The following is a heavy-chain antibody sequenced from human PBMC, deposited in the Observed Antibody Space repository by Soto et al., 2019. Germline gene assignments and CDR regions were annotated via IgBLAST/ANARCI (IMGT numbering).Heavy chain of an antibody. D-gene: IGHD2-15*01. V-gene: IGHV3-33*01. CDR3: ARGDCSGGSCYPRVRYYYYGMDV. Sequence: GGSLRLSCAASGFTFSSYGMHWVRQAPGKGLEWVAVIWYDGSNKYYADSVKGRFTISRDNSKNTLYLQMNSLRAEDTAVYYCARGDCSGGSCYPRVRYYYYGMDVWGQGTTVTVSS. CDR2: IWYDGSNK. J-gene: IGHJ6*02. CDR1: GFTFSSYG.